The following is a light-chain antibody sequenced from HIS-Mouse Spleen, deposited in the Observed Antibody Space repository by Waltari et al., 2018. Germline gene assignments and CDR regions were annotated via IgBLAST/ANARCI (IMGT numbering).Light chain of an antibody. V-gene: IGKV4-1*01. CDR2: VAS. Sequence: DIVMTQSPDSLAVSLGERATINCKSSQSVLYSSNNKNYLAWYQQKPGQPPKLLIYVASTRESGVPDRFSGSGSGTDFTLTISSLQAEDVAVYYCQQYYSTPFTFGPGTKVDIK. CDR1: QSVLYSSNNKNY. J-gene: IGKJ3*01. CDR3: QQYYSTPFT.